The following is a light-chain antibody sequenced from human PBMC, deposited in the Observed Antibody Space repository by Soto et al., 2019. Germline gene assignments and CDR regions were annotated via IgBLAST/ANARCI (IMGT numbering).Light chain of an antibody. Sequence: DIQMTQSPSSLSASVGDRVTITCRASQNIRNFLNWYQQKPGKAPKLLIYAASSFQSEVPSRFSGSGSGTEFTLTISSLQPEDFATYYCQQSYSTPRFTFGQGTKLEIK. V-gene: IGKV1-39*01. J-gene: IGKJ2*01. CDR2: AAS. CDR3: QQSYSTPRFT. CDR1: QNIRNF.